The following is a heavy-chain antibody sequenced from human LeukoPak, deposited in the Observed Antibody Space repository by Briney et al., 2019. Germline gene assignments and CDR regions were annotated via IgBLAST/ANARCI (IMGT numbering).Heavy chain of an antibody. CDR1: GFNFWNYE. CDR2: ISSPGTII. CDR3: ASPLRSRAFDI. Sequence: PGGSLRLSCAASGFNFWNYEMNWVRQAPGKGLEWISYISSPGTIIYYADSVKGRFTISRDNAKNSLYLQMNSLRAEDTAVYYCASPLRSRAFDIWGQGTLVTVSS. D-gene: IGHD4-17*01. V-gene: IGHV3-48*03. J-gene: IGHJ3*02.